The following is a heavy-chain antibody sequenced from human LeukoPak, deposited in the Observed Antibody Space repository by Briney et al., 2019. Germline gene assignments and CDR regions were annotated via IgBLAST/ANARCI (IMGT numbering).Heavy chain of an antibody. D-gene: IGHD3-10*01. J-gene: IGHJ5*02. CDR3: ARSTMVRGVTNWFDP. CDR1: GFTFSSYS. V-gene: IGHV3-48*04. CDR2: ISSSSTI. Sequence: GGSLRLSCAASGFTFSSYSMNWVRQAPGKGLEWVSYISSSSTIYYADSVKGRFTISRDNAKNSLYLQMNSLRAEDTAVYYCARSTMVRGVTNWFDPWGQGTLVTVSS.